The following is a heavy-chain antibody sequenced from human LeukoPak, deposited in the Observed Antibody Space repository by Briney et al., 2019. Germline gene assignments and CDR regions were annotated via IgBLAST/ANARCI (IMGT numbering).Heavy chain of an antibody. V-gene: IGHV4-39*01. Sequence: SETLSLTCTVSGGSISSSSYYWGWIRQPPGKGLEWIGSIYYSGSTYYNPSLKSRVTISVDTSKNQFSLRLSSVTAADTAVYYCARLTAGTHFDYWGQGTLVTVSS. CDR2: IYYSGST. J-gene: IGHJ4*02. CDR3: ARLTAGTHFDY. CDR1: GGSISSSSYY.